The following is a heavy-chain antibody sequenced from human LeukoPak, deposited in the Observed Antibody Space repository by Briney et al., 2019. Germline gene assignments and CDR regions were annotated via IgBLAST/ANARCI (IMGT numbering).Heavy chain of an antibody. V-gene: IGHV3-53*01. CDR1: GFTVSSNY. Sequence: GGSLRLSCAASGFTVSSNYMSWVRQAPGKGLEWVSVIYSGGSTYYADSVKGRFTISRDNSKNTLYLQMNSLRAEDTAAYYCARGPSEDAFDIWGQGTMVTVSS. CDR2: IYSGGST. J-gene: IGHJ3*02. CDR3: ARGPSEDAFDI.